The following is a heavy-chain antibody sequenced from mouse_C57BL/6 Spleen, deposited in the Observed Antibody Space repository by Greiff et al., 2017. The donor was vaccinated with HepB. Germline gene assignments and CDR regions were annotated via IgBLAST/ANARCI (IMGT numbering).Heavy chain of an antibody. Sequence: EVQLQQSGPELVKPGASVKISCKASGYTFTDYYMNWVKQSHGKSLEWIGDINPNNGGTSYNQKFKGKATLTVDKSSSTAYMELRSLTSEDSAVYYCASGNYDDSAWFAYWGQGTLVTVSA. V-gene: IGHV1-26*01. CDR1: GYTFTDYY. J-gene: IGHJ3*01. CDR2: INPNNGGT. CDR3: ASGNYDDSAWFAY. D-gene: IGHD2-13*01.